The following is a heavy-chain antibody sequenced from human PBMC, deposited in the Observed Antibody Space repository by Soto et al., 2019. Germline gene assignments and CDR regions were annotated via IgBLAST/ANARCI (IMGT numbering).Heavy chain of an antibody. V-gene: IGHV3-30-3*01. CDR3: ARDCEGVAALFPRVGWFDP. CDR2: ISYDGSNK. J-gene: IGHJ5*02. Sequence: QVQLVESGGGVVQPGRSLRLSCAASGFTFSSYAMHWVRQAPGKGLEWVAVISYDGSNKYYADSVKGRFTISRDNSKNTLYLQMNSLSAEDTAVYYWARDCEGVAALFPRVGWFDPWGQGTLVTVSS. D-gene: IGHD6-6*01. CDR1: GFTFSSYA.